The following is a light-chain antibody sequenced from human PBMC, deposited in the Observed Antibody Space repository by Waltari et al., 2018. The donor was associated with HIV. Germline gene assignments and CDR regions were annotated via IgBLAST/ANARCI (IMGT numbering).Light chain of an antibody. V-gene: IGLV1-47*01. CDR2: RNN. Sequence: QSVLTQPPSASGNPGQRVTISCSGSSSDIGSYYVYWFQQLPGTAPKLLIYRNNQRPSGVPDRFSGSKSGTSASLAISGLRSEDEADYYCATWDDNLSGVVFGGGTKLTVL. CDR3: ATWDDNLSGVV. CDR1: SSDIGSYY. J-gene: IGLJ2*01.